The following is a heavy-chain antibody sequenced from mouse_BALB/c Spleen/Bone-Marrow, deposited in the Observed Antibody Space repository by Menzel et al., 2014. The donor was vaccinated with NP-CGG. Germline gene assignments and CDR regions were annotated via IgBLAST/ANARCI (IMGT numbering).Heavy chain of an antibody. J-gene: IGHJ3*01. Sequence: VMLVESGPGLVAPSQSLSITCTVSGFSLTSYGVHWVRQPPGKGLEWLGVIWAGGSTNYNSALMSRLSISKDNSKSQVFLKMNSLQTDDTAMHYCARDWALYYYGSSYVWFAYWGQGTLVTVSA. CDR2: IWAGGST. D-gene: IGHD1-1*01. CDR1: GFSLTSYG. CDR3: ARDWALYYYGSSYVWFAY. V-gene: IGHV2-9*02.